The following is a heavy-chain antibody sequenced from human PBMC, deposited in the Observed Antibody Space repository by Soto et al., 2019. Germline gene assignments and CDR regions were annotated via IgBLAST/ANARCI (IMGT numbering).Heavy chain of an antibody. D-gene: IGHD6-19*01. CDR2: ISAAGRSA. V-gene: IGHV3-23*01. Sequence: EVQLLESGGGLVQPGGSLRLSCTASGFTFSNSAMTWVRQAPGKGLEWVSIISAAGRSAYHADSVKGRFTISRDNSKNTLYLRMTCLRAEDTAVYYCAKDGHWLDVLLDSWGQGTLVTVSS. CDR3: AKDGHWLDVLLDS. CDR1: GFTFSNSA. J-gene: IGHJ4*02.